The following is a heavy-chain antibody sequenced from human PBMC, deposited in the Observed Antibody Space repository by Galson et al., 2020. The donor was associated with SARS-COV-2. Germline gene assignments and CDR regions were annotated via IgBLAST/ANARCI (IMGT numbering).Heavy chain of an antibody. Sequence: SVKVSCKASGDTFNNFAFSWVRQAPGQGLQWMGGIIPILGIADYSQKFRDRLTISADKSTSTSYMELTSLRSDDAAMYYCARDRNPIDDNFVRSYYYAPSSTVDYFDSWGQGTLVTVSP. CDR1: GDTFNNFA. CDR3: ARDRNPIDDNFVRSYYYAPSSTVDYFDS. V-gene: IGHV1-69*10. CDR2: IIPILGIA. J-gene: IGHJ4*02. D-gene: IGHD3-10*01.